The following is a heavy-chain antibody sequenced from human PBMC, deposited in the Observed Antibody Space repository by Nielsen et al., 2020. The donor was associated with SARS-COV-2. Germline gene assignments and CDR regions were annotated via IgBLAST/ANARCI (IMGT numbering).Heavy chain of an antibody. CDR3: ATRTLEPRVYQEYGMDV. J-gene: IGHJ6*04. CDR2: ISGSGHIT. D-gene: IGHD1-1*01. V-gene: IGHV3-23*01. Sequence: GESLKISCVVSGFNFRGYWMTWVRQAPGKGLEWVSGISGSGHITEYADSVKGRVTISRDNSKKTVYLQMNSLGAEDTAVYYCATRTLEPRVYQEYGMDVWGLGTTVTVSS. CDR1: GFNFRGYW.